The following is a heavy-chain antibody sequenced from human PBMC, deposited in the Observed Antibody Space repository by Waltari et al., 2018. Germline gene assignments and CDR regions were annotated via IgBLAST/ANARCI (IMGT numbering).Heavy chain of an antibody. Sequence: QVHVVESGGGVVQPGGSLRLPCAASGFTLGNYGMHLVRQAPGKGREWGALIQYDGSIKNYADSVKGRFTISRENSKNTLYLEMKSLRAEDTAVYYCAREYSRICFHALDGWGQGTAVTVSS. CDR3: AREYSRICFHALDG. J-gene: IGHJ6*02. CDR1: GFTLGNYG. D-gene: IGHD6-13*01. CDR2: IQYDGSIK. V-gene: IGHV3-30*02.